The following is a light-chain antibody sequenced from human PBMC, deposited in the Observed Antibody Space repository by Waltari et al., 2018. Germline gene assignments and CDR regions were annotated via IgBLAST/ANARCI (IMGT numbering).Light chain of an antibody. CDR2: DAS. Sequence: DIQMTQSPSLLSASIGDRVSITCQASHVIYTYLLWYQHKAGQAPKVLIYDASKMDRGVPSRFGGSGSGTDFTFTISGLQPEDVATYYCQEYDSLPYAFGQGTKVEIK. J-gene: IGKJ2*01. CDR3: QEYDSLPYA. CDR1: HVIYTY. V-gene: IGKV1-33*01.